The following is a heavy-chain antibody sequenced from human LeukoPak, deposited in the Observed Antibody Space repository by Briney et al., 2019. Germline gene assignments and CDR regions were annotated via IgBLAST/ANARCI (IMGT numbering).Heavy chain of an antibody. CDR2: IRHDGTDQ. D-gene: IGHD7-27*01. V-gene: IGHV3-30*02. CDR3: AKDGNWASVS. J-gene: IGHJ5*02. Sequence: GGALRLSCVGSGFTFSVDWVRQGPGKGLEWVRFIRHDGTDQHDADSVRGRFTIGRDNSKNTVYLQMNTLRPEDTALYYCAKDGNWASVSWGQGTLVTVSS. CDR1: GFTFS.